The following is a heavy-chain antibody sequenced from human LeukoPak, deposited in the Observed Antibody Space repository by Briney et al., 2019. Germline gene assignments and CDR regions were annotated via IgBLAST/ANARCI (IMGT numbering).Heavy chain of an antibody. D-gene: IGHD3-10*02. V-gene: IGHV3-30*02. CDR3: AKDRTMFSGDDAFDI. CDR1: GFTFSSYS. CDR2: IRYDGNNK. Sequence: GGSLRLSCAASGFTFSSYSMNWVRQAPGKGLEWVAFIRYDGNNKYQPDSVKGRFTISRDNSKNTLYLHMNSLRAEDTAVYYCAKDRTMFSGDDAFDIWGQGTMVTVSS. J-gene: IGHJ3*02.